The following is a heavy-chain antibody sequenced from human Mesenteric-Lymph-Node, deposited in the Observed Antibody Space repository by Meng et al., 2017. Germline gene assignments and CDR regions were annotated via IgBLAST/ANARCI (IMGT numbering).Heavy chain of an antibody. CDR1: GGTFSSYA. CDR3: TRPSSRYQLLRPQYYYYGMDV. J-gene: IGHJ6*02. Sequence: SVKVFCKASGGTFSSYAISWVRQAPGQGLEWMGGMIPIFGTENYEQKLQGRVTITTDDSTSTAYMELRSMRSEGTAVYYCTRPSSRYQLLRPQYYYYGMDVWGQGTTVTVSS. V-gene: IGHV1-69*05. D-gene: IGHD2-2*01. CDR2: MIPIFGTE.